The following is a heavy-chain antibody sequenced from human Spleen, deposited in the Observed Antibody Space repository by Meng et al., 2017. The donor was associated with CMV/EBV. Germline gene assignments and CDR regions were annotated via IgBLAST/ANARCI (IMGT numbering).Heavy chain of an antibody. D-gene: IGHD2-8*01. J-gene: IGHJ3*01. CDR3: ALMGYATSSGGFDV. Sequence: GGSLRLSCTASGFTFGDYAMSWVRQAPGKRLEWVSSVSTSGSYRYYSDSAKGRFTISRDNAKNSLYLQMNSLRVEDTAVYYCALMGYATSSGGFDVWGQGTMVTVSS. V-gene: IGHV3-21*01. CDR2: VSTSGSYR. CDR1: GFTFGDYA.